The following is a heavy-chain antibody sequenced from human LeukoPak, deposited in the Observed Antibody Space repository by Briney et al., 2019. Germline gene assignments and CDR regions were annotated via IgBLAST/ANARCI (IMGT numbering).Heavy chain of an antibody. J-gene: IGHJ5*02. Sequence: PGGSLRLSCAASGFTFSDSAMTWVRQAPGKGLEWVSGINWNGGSTGYADSVKGRFTISRDNAKNSLYLQMNSLRAEDTALYYCARGRAYGDYVPHWFDPWGQGTLVTVSS. CDR1: GFTFSDSA. D-gene: IGHD4-17*01. CDR2: INWNGGST. CDR3: ARGRAYGDYVPHWFDP. V-gene: IGHV3-20*04.